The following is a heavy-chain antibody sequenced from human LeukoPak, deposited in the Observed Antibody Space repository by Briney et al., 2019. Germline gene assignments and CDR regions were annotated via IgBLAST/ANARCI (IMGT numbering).Heavy chain of an antibody. CDR2: TYYRSKWYN. CDR1: GDSVSSNSAA. Sequence: SQTLSLTCAISGDSVSSNSAAWNWIRQSPSRGLEWLGRTYYRSKWYNDYAVSVKSRITINPDTSKNQFSLQLNSVTPEDTAVYYCARGDQIAAAGSDYFDYWGQGTLVTVSS. J-gene: IGHJ4*02. CDR3: ARGDQIAAAGSDYFDY. V-gene: IGHV6-1*01. D-gene: IGHD6-13*01.